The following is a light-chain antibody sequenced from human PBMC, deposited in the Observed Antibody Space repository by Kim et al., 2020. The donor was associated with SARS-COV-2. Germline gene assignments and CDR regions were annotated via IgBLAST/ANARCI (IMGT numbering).Light chain of an antibody. J-gene: IGKJ2*01. CDR3: QQYGKT. CDR1: QSVSSN. V-gene: IGKV3-15*01. Sequence: ATLSVSPGERATLSCRASQSVSSNLAWYQQKPGQAPRLLIYGASTRATGIPARFSGSGSGTEFTLTISSLQSEDFAVYYCQQYGKTFGQGTKLEI. CDR2: GAS.